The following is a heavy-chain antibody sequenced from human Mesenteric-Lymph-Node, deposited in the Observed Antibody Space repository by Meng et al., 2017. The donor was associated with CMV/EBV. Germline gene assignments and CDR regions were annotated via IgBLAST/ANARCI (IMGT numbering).Heavy chain of an antibody. J-gene: IGHJ5*02. CDR3: ARAGYSGNQQSWFDP. CDR2: INPSGGST. V-gene: IGHV1-46*01. D-gene: IGHD1-26*01. CDR1: GYTFTGYY. Sequence: ASVKVSCKASGYTFTGYYMHWVRQAPGQGLEWMGIINPSGGSTSYAQKFQGRVTMTRDTSTSKVYMELSSLRSEDTAVYYCARAGYSGNQQSWFDPWGQGTLVTVSS.